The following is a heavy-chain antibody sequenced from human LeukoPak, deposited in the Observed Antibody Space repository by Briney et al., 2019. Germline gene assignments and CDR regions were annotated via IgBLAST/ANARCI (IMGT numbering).Heavy chain of an antibody. CDR3: AREYSSSSGRRAFDI. V-gene: IGHV4-59*08. Sequence: SETLSLTCAVYGGSFSGYYWSWIRQPPGKGLEWIGYIYYSGSTNYNPSLKSRLTISIDTSENQFSLKLSSVTATDTAVYYCAREYSSSSGRRAFDIWGQGTMVTVSS. CDR2: IYYSGST. J-gene: IGHJ3*02. CDR1: GGSFSGYY. D-gene: IGHD6-6*01.